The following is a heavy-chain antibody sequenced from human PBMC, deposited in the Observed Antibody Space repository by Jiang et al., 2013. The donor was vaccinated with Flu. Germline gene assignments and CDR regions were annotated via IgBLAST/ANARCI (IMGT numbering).Heavy chain of an antibody. V-gene: IGHV3-48*03. CDR3: ARDSGIEAFDAFDI. CDR2: ISGSGSSI. D-gene: IGHD6-13*01. Sequence: VQLVESGGGLVQPGGSLRLSCAASGFTFKNYEMTWVRQAPGKGLEWISYISGSGSSIYYAESVKGRFTISRDNAKNSLYLQMNSLGADDTAVYYCARDSGIEAFDAFDIWGQGTMVTVSS. CDR1: GFTFKNYE. J-gene: IGHJ3*02.